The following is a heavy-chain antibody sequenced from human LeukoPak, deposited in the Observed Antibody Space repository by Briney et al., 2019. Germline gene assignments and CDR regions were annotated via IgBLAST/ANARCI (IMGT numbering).Heavy chain of an antibody. V-gene: IGHV1-2*02. Sequence: ASVKVSCKASGYTFTGYYMHWVRQAPGQGLEWMGWINPNSGGTNYAQNFQGRVTMTRGTPISTAYMELSRLRSDDTAVYYCARDTAMADNWFDPWGQGTLVTVSS. CDR2: INPNSGGT. D-gene: IGHD5-18*01. J-gene: IGHJ5*02. CDR1: GYTFTGYY. CDR3: ARDTAMADNWFDP.